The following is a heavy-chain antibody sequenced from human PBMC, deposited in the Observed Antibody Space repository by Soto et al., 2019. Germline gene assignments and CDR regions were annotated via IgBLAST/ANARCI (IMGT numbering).Heavy chain of an antibody. CDR3: ARELSPVQYDSSGPVAG. CDR2: IYHTGNT. D-gene: IGHD3-22*01. V-gene: IGHV4-30-4*01. Sequence: VQLVESGGGLVAPGGSLRLSCVASGFALTTYTMNWVRQAPGTGLEWIGYIYHTGNTYYSPSLKSRVSISVDTSKNQFSLKLSSVTAADTAVYYCARELSPVQYDSSGPVAGWGQGTLVTVSS. J-gene: IGHJ4*02. CDR1: GFALTTYT.